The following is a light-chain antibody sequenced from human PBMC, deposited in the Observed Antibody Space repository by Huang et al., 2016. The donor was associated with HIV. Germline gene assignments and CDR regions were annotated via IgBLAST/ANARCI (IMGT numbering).Light chain of an antibody. CDR3: QHYRVWPPVYT. CDR1: QTVSSN. Sequence: EIVMTQSPATLSVAPGERATLSCRARQTVSSNLAWYQQKPGQVPRLLIYAASTRATDIPARFSGSGSGTEFTLTISSLQSEDFAVYYCQHYRVWPPVYTFGQGTKLEIK. CDR2: AAS. V-gene: IGKV3-15*01. J-gene: IGKJ2*01.